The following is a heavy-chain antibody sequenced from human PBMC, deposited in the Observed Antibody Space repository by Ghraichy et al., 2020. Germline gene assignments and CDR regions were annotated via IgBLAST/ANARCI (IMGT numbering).Heavy chain of an antibody. CDR2: ISKNSDII. V-gene: IGHV3-11*01. D-gene: IGHD2-15*01. Sequence: GGSLRLSCAASGFTFSDYYMSWIRQAPGKGLEWVSYISKNSDIIYYADSVRGRFTISRDNAKNSLYLQMNSLRAEDTAIYYCANSPEGVVWGQGTPVIVTS. J-gene: IGHJ6*02. CDR3: ANSPEGVV. CDR1: GFTFSDYY.